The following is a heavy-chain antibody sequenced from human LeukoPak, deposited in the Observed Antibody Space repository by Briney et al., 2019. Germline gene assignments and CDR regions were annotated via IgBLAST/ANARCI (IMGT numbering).Heavy chain of an antibody. V-gene: IGHV1-2*02. CDR1: GYTLTDHY. CDR3: ARGGTMTASRGLDY. Sequence: GASVKVSCKASGYTLTDHYMHWVRQAPGQGLERMGWINPNSGVTNSAQRFQARVTMTRDTSISTAYLELYMVNSDDTAVYFCARGGTMTASRGLDYWGQGTLVTVSS. D-gene: IGHD3-10*01. J-gene: IGHJ4*02. CDR2: INPNSGVT.